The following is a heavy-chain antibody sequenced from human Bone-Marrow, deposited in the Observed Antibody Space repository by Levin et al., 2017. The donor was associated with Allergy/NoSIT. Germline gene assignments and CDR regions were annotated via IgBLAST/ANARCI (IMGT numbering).Heavy chain of an antibody. Sequence: ASVKVSCKASGYTFTGYYMHWVRQAPGQGLEWMGWINPNSGGTNYAQKFQGRVTMTRDTSISTAYMELSRLRSDDTAVYYCARDRYSSSWEPFDPWGQGTLVTVSS. J-gene: IGHJ5*02. CDR2: INPNSGGT. D-gene: IGHD6-13*01. CDR3: ARDRYSSSWEPFDP. V-gene: IGHV1-2*02. CDR1: GYTFTGYY.